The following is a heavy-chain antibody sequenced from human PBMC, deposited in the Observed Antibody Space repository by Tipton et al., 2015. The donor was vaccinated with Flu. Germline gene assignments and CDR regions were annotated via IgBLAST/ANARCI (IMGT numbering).Heavy chain of an antibody. J-gene: IGHJ4*02. Sequence: SLRLSCAASGFTVSSNYMSWVRRAPGKGLEWVSVIYSGGSTYYADSVKGRFTISRHNSKNTLYLQMNSLRAEDTAVYYCARGGPYYYDSSGPIDYWGQGTLVTVSS. CDR3: ARGGPYYYDSSGPIDY. V-gene: IGHV3-53*04. CDR1: GFTVSSNY. D-gene: IGHD3-22*01. CDR2: IYSGGST.